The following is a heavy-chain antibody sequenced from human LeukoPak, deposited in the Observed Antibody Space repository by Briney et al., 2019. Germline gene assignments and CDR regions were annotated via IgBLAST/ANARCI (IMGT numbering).Heavy chain of an antibody. Sequence: AASVKVSCKASGGTFSSYAISWVRQAPGQGLEWMGGIIPIFGTANYAQKFQGRVTITADESTGTAYMELSSLRSEDTAVYYCARSAHLEWSDLGYWGQGTLVTVSS. CDR2: IIPIFGTA. CDR1: GGTFSSYA. V-gene: IGHV1-69*13. J-gene: IGHJ4*02. CDR3: ARSAHLEWSDLGY. D-gene: IGHD3-3*01.